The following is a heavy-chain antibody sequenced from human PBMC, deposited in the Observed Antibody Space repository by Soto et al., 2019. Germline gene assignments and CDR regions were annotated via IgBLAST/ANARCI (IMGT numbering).Heavy chain of an antibody. Sequence: SPSFQGHVTISADKSISTAYLQWSSLKASDTAMYYCARRGARKMATIDYWGQGTLVTVSS. CDR3: ARRGARKMATIDY. J-gene: IGHJ4*02. V-gene: IGHV5-10-1*01. D-gene: IGHD5-12*01.